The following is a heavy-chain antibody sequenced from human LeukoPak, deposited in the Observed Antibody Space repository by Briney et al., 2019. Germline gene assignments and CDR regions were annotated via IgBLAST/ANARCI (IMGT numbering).Heavy chain of an antibody. D-gene: IGHD6-13*01. Sequence: GGSLRLSCAASGFTFSSYGMHWVRQAPGKGLEWVAVIWYDGSNKYYADSVKGRFTISRDNSKNTLYLQMNSLRAEDTAVYYCARDQEQQLVREYYYYGMDVWGQGTTVTVSS. J-gene: IGHJ6*02. V-gene: IGHV3-33*01. CDR3: ARDQEQQLVREYYYYGMDV. CDR1: GFTFSSYG. CDR2: IWYDGSNK.